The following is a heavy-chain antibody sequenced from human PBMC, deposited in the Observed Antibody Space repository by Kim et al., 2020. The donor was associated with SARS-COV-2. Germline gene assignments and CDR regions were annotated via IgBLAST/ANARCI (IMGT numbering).Heavy chain of an antibody. J-gene: IGHJ4*02. V-gene: IGHV3-23*01. CDR2: ISNSGGTT. CDR3: AKSLSTSTRRGPIDEY. CDR1: GFTFSSYA. D-gene: IGHD6-6*01. Sequence: GGSLRLSCAASGFTFSSYAMTWVRQAPGKGLEWVSVISNSGGTTFYADSVRGRFTISRDNSQNTVYLQMNSLRAEDTAVYYCAKSLSTSTRRGPIDEYWGQGTLVTVSS.